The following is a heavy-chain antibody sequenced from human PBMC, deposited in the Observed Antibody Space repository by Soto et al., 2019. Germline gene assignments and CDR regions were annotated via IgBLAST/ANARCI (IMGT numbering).Heavy chain of an antibody. V-gene: IGHV4-30-4*01. D-gene: IGHD4-17*01. CDR2: TYDSGST. Sequence: SETLSLTCTASGGSIRCGGYYWSWIRQPPGKGLEWIGYTYDSGSTYYNPSLKSRISISVDTSKNQFSLRLTSVTAADTAVYYCAREIIPLTTDWYFDLWGRGTLVTVSS. CDR3: AREIIPLTTDWYFDL. CDR1: GGSIRCGGYY. J-gene: IGHJ2*01.